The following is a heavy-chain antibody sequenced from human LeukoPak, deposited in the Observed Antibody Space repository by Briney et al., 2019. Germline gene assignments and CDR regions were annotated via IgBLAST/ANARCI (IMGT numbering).Heavy chain of an antibody. CDR2: IVVGSGNT. V-gene: IGHV1-58*01. Sequence: GTSVKVSCKASGFTFTSSAVQWVRPARGQRLEWIGWIVVGSGNTNYAQKFQERVTITRDMSTSTAYMELSSLRSEDTAVYYCAAEPRGSGTRWFDPWGQGTLVTVSS. D-gene: IGHD3-10*01. CDR3: AAEPRGSGTRWFDP. J-gene: IGHJ5*02. CDR1: GFTFTSSA.